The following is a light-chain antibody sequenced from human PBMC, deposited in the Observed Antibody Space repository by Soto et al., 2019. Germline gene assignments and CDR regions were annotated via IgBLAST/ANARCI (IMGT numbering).Light chain of an antibody. V-gene: IGKV1-33*01. CDR3: QQYDNLPT. J-gene: IGKJ2*01. CDR1: QDIDNY. Sequence: DIQMTQSQSSLSASVGDRVTITCQASQDIDNYLNWYQQKPGKAPKLLINDASNLETGVPSRFSGSGSGTDFTFTISSLQPEDIATYYCQQYDNLPTFGQGTKLEIK. CDR2: DAS.